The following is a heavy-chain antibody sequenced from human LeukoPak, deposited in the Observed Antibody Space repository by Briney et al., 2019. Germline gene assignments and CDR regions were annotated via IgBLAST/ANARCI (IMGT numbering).Heavy chain of an antibody. V-gene: IGHV4-34*01. CDR3: ARGVHYDNSGYYHRGFDS. CDR1: GESLNNYY. Sequence: SETLSLTCDVYGESLNNYYWSWIRQPPGKGLEWIGEVNHSGVTKYHPSLRSRVTISLDTSKNQFSLKLTSVTAADTAVFYCARGVHYDNSGYYHRGFDSWGQGTLVTVSS. J-gene: IGHJ4*02. CDR2: VNHSGVT. D-gene: IGHD3-22*01.